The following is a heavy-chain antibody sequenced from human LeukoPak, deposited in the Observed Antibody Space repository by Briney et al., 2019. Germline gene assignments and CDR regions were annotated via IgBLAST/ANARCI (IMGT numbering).Heavy chain of an antibody. CDR1: GFTFDDYA. V-gene: IGHV3-9*01. J-gene: IGHJ4*02. D-gene: IGHD6-19*01. CDR3: AKDFYRAVAGSVEF. Sequence: GGSLRLSCAASGFTFDDYAMHWVRQAPGKGLEWVSGISWNSGGIGYADSVKGRFTISRDNAKKSLYLHMNSLRPEDTALYYCAKDFYRAVAGSVEFWGQGIVVTVSS. CDR2: ISWNSGGI.